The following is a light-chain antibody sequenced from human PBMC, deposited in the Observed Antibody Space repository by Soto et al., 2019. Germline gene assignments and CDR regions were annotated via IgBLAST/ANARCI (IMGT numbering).Light chain of an antibody. J-gene: IGLJ2*01. Sequence: QSALTQPASVSGSPGQSITISCTGTSSDVGSYNLVSWYQLHPGKAPRLIIYEVTNRPSGVSDRFSGSKSGNTASLTISGLQAEDEADYYCSSYTIYSTLLLFGGGTKLTVL. V-gene: IGLV2-14*02. CDR1: SSDVGSYNL. CDR2: EVT. CDR3: SSYTIYSTLLL.